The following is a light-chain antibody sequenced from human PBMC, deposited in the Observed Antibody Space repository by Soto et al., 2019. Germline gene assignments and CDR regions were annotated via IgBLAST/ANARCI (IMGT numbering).Light chain of an antibody. CDR1: QTISSW. J-gene: IGKJ1*01. CDR3: QQYESHSPWT. V-gene: IGKV1-5*03. CDR2: KAS. Sequence: DIQMTQNTSTLSGSVGDRVTITCRASQTISSWLAWYQQKPGKAPKLLIYKASTLKSGVPSRFSGSGSGTEFTLTISNLQPDDFATYYCQQYESHSPWTFGQGTKVDIK.